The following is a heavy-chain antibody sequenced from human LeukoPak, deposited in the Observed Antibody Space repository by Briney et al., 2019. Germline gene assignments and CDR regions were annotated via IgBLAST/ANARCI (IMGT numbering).Heavy chain of an antibody. CDR3: ARDLWHYDSSGYYYFGANFDY. V-gene: IGHV3-30*04. J-gene: IGHJ4*02. CDR1: GFTFSSYA. D-gene: IGHD3-22*01. CDR2: ISYDGRNK. Sequence: PGGSLRLSCAASGFTFSSYAMHWVRQAPGKGLEWVAVISYDGRNKYYADSVKGRFTISRDNSKNTLYLQMNSLRAEDTAVYYCARDLWHYDSSGYYYFGANFDYWGQGTLVTVSS.